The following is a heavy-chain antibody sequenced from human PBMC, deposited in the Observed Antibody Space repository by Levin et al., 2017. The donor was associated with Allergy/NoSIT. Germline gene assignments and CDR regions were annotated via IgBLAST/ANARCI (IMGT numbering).Heavy chain of an antibody. CDR3: ATDAIRGSDQSYYFDY. CDR1: GFTFNNYA. CDR2: IINSGVGT. D-gene: IGHD6-19*01. J-gene: IGHJ4*02. V-gene: IGHV3-23*01. Sequence: AGGSLRLSCAASGFTFNNYAMSWVRQAPGKGLEWVSAIINSGVGTYYADSVKGRFTISRDNSKNTMYLQMNSLRAEDTAVYFCATDAIRGSDQSYYFDYWGQGPLVTASS.